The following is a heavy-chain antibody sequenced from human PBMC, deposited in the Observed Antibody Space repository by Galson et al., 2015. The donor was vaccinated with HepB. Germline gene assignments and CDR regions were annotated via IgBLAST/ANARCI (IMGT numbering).Heavy chain of an antibody. V-gene: IGHV3-48*04. D-gene: IGHD3-10*01. CDR3: ATASFEGVPLYGSGSYIRYYFDY. Sequence: SLRLSCAASGFTFSSYSMNWVRQAPGKGLEWLSYISSSSSPIYYADSVRGRFTISRDNAKNSLYLQMNSLRSEDTAVYYCATASFEGVPLYGSGSYIRYYFDYWGQGTLVTVSS. CDR1: GFTFSSYS. CDR2: ISSSSSPI. J-gene: IGHJ4*02.